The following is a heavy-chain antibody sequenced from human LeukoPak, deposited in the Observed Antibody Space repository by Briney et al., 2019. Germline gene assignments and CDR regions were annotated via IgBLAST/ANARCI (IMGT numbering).Heavy chain of an antibody. J-gene: IGHJ4*02. CDR1: GGSFSGYY. D-gene: IGHD6-19*01. V-gene: IGHV4-34*01. CDR3: ARGEVAGISFFDY. CDR2: INHSGST. Sequence: RSSETLSLTCAVYGGSFSGYYWSWIRQPPGKGLEWIGEINHSGSTNYNPSLKSRITISVDTSKNQFSLKLSSVTAADTAVYYCARGEVAGISFFDYWGQGTLVTVSS.